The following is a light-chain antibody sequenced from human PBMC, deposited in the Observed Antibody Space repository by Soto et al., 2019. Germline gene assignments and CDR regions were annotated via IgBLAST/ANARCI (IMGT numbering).Light chain of an antibody. J-gene: IGLJ1*01. Sequence: QSFLTQPASVSGSPGQSITISCTGTSSDVGGYGYVSWYQQHPGKAPKLMIYEVSNRPSGVSNRFSGSKSGNTASLTISGLQAEDEADYYCSSYTSGSTYVFGTGTKLTVL. CDR2: EVS. CDR1: SSDVGGYGY. V-gene: IGLV2-14*01. CDR3: SSYTSGSTYV.